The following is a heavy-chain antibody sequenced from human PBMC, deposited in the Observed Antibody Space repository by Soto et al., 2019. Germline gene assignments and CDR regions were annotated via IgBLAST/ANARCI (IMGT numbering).Heavy chain of an antibody. V-gene: IGHV4-61*01. D-gene: IGHD2-15*01. CDR3: ARALFLGYCSGGSCHRRFDP. Sequence: PPDTLSLTCTVSGGSVSSGSYYWSWIRQPPGKGLEWIGEIYYSGSTNYNPSLKSRVTISVDTSKNQFSLKLSSVTAADTAVYYCARALFLGYCSGGSCHRRFDPWGQGTLVTVSS. CDR2: IYYSGST. J-gene: IGHJ5*02. CDR1: GGSVSSGSYY.